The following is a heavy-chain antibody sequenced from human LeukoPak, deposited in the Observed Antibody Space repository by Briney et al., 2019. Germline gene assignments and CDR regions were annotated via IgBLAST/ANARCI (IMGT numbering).Heavy chain of an antibody. CDR3: ARGPPTYYYDSSGLNWFDP. CDR2: IYTSGST. D-gene: IGHD3-22*01. J-gene: IGHJ5*02. Sequence: PSQTLSLTCTVSGGSISSGSYYWSWIRQPAGKGLEWIGRIYTSGSTNYNPSLKSRVTISVDTSKNQFSLKLGSVTAADTAVYYCARGPPTYYYDSSGLNWFDPWGQGTLVTVSS. CDR1: GGSISSGSYY. V-gene: IGHV4-61*02.